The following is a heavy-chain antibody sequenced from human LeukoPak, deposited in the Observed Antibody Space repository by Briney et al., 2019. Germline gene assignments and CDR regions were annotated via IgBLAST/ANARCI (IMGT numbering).Heavy chain of an antibody. D-gene: IGHD6-13*01. V-gene: IGHV3-7*01. CDR2: IKQDESEK. Sequence: SGGSLRPACAASGLTLSSYWMTCARQAPGGGLGWAANIKQDESEKYYVDSVKGRFTISRDNAKNSQYLQMNSLRAEDTAVYYCARARGLVAARYWYFDIWGRGTLVTVSS. CDR1: GLTLSSYW. J-gene: IGHJ2*01. CDR3: ARARGLVAARYWYFDI.